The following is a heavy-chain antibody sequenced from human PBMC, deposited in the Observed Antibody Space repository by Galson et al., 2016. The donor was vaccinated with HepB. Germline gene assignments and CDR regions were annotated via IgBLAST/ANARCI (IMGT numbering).Heavy chain of an antibody. Sequence: SVKVSCKASGYTFTSYTMHWVRQAPGHRLAWMGWIYTDNGNTTYSQKFQGRVTITRDTSASTAYMQLSSLRSEDTAVYYCARVWGTWKVWRSWWYVDLWGRGTLVTVSS. D-gene: IGHD6-13*01. CDR2: IYTDNGNT. J-gene: IGHJ2*01. V-gene: IGHV1-3*04. CDR1: GYTFTSYT. CDR3: ARVWGTWKVWRSWWYVDL.